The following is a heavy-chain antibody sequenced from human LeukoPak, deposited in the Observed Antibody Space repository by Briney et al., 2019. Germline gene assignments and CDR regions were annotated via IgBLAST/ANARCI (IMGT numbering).Heavy chain of an antibody. V-gene: IGHV3-13*01. D-gene: IGHD3-10*01. CDR3: ARDVYGSGT. J-gene: IGHJ4*02. Sequence: GGSLRLSCAASGFTFSSYDMHWVRHATGKGLEWVSAIGTAGDTYYPGSVKGRFTISRDNAKNSVYLQMNNLGAEDTAVYYCARDVYGSGTWGQGNLVTVSS. CDR1: GFTFSSYD. CDR2: IGTAGDT.